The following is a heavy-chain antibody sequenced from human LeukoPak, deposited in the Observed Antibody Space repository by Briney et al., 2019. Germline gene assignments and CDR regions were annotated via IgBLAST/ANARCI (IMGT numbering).Heavy chain of an antibody. V-gene: IGHV3-74*01. CDR2: INSDGSST. J-gene: IGHJ4*02. CDR3: AREPRGYLAAAGIDY. CDR1: GFTFSSYW. D-gene: IGHD6-13*01. Sequence: GGSLRLSCAASGFTFSSYWMHWVRQAPGKGLVWVSRINSDGSSTAYADSVKGRFTISRDNAKSTLYLQMNSLRAEDTAVYYCAREPRGYLAAAGIDYWGQGTLVTVSS.